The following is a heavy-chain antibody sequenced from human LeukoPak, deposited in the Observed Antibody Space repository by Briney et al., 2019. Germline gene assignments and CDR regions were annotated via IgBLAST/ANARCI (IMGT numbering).Heavy chain of an antibody. D-gene: IGHD5-12*01. CDR2: ISGYNGNT. V-gene: IGHV1-18*01. CDR3: ARVWLRDYMDV. CDR1: GYTFTTYN. Sequence: ASVKVSCKASGYTFTTYNINWVRQAPGQGLEWMGWISGYNGNTNYAQKLQGRVTMTTDTSTSTAYMELRSLKSDDTAVYFCARVWLRDYMDVWGKGTTVSVSS. J-gene: IGHJ6*03.